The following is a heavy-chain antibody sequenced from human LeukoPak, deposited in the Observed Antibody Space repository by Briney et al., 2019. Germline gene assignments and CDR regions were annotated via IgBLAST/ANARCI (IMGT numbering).Heavy chain of an antibody. CDR1: GFTFSSYW. J-gene: IGHJ4*02. V-gene: IGHV3-23*01. D-gene: IGHD6-19*01. Sequence: GGSLRLSCAASGFTFSSYWMSWVRQAPGKGLEWVSAISGSGGSTYYADSVKGRFTISRDNSKNTLYLQMNSLRAEDTAVYYCARVSTGWYHYFDSWGQGTLVTVSP. CDR3: ARVSTGWYHYFDS. CDR2: ISGSGGST.